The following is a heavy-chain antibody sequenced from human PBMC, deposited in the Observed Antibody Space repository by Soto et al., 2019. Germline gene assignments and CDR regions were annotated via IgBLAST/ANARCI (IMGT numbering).Heavy chain of an antibody. V-gene: IGHV1-69*02. D-gene: IGHD4-17*01. Sequence: QVQLVQSGAEVKKPGSSVKVSCKASGGTFSSYTISWVRQAPGQGLEWMGRIIPILGIANYAQKFQGRVTITADKSTSTAYMELSSLRSEDTAVYYCASDLATVTTRRSFDIWGQGTMVTVSS. CDR1: GGTFSSYT. J-gene: IGHJ3*02. CDR3: ASDLATVTTRRSFDI. CDR2: IIPILGIA.